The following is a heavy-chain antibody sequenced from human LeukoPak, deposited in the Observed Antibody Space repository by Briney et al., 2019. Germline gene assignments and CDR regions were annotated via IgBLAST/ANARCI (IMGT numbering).Heavy chain of an antibody. CDR1: GYSFTSYW. Sequence: GDSLKISCKGSGYSFTSYWIGGVRQMRGKGLEWMGIIYPGDSDTRYSPSFQGQVTISADKSISTAYLQWSSLKASDTAMYYCARVRYCSGGSCRYFDYWGQGTLVTVSS. CDR3: ARVRYCSGGSCRYFDY. V-gene: IGHV5-51*01. J-gene: IGHJ4*02. D-gene: IGHD2-15*01. CDR2: IYPGDSDT.